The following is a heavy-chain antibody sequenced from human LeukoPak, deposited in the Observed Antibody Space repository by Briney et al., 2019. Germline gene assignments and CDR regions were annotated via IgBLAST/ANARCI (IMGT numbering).Heavy chain of an antibody. CDR2: IYYSGGT. D-gene: IGHD3-10*01. J-gene: IGHJ6*02. Sequence: SETLSLTCTVSGGSISGYYLSWIRQPPGKELEWIGYIYYSGGTKYNPSLMSRVTISVDTSRDQFSLKLSSVTAADTAVYYCARGLGSGSYFKVWGQGTTVTVSS. CDR3: ARGLGSGSYFKV. V-gene: IGHV4-59*12. CDR1: GGSISGYY.